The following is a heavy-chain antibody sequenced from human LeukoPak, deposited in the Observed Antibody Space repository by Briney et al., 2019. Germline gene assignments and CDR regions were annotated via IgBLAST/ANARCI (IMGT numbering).Heavy chain of an antibody. J-gene: IGHJ4*02. CDR1: AFTFSSYS. D-gene: IGHD3-10*01. V-gene: IGHV3-21*04. CDR3: ARKIYGSENYIAS. Sequence: GGSLRLSCAASAFTFSSYSMNWVRQAPGKGLEWVSSISSSGSYIYYADSVKGRFTISRDNAKNSVYLQMNSLRAEDTAVYYCARKIYGSENYIASWGQGTLVTVSS. CDR2: ISSSGSYI.